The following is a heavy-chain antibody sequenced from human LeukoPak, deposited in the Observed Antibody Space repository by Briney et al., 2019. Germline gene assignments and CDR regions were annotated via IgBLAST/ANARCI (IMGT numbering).Heavy chain of an antibody. CDR3: ARGFFDGMDV. D-gene: IGHD3-3*01. Sequence: GGSLRLSCAASGFTFSTYSMNWVRQAPGKGLEWVSSISSWNYYIYYADSVKGRFTISRDNAKNSLYLQMSSLRAEDTAVYYCARGFFDGMDVWGQGTTVTVSS. V-gene: IGHV3-21*04. J-gene: IGHJ6*02. CDR1: GFTFSTYS. CDR2: ISSWNYYI.